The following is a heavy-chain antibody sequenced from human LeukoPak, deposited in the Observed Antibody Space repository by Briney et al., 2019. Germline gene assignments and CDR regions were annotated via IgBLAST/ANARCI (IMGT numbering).Heavy chain of an antibody. J-gene: IGHJ3*02. CDR2: IYTSGST. CDR3: AREIAPLGRTDAFDI. CDR1: GGSISSGSYY. V-gene: IGHV4-61*02. Sequence: SQTLSLTCTVSGGSISSGSYYWSWIRQPAGKGLEWIGRIYTSGSTNYNPSLKSRVTISVDTSKNQFSLKLSSVTAADTAVYYCAREIAPLGRTDAFDIWGQGTMVTVSS.